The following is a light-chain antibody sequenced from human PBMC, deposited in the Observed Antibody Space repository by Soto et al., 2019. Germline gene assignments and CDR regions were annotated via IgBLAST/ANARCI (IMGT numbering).Light chain of an antibody. CDR1: SSDVGAYSY. CDR2: EVS. CDR3: SSYAGSNNFVV. Sequence: QSAPTQPPSASGSPGQSVTISCTGTSSDVGAYSYVSWYQQHPGKAPKLMIYEVSKRPSGVPDRFSGSKSGNTASLTVSGLQAEDEADYYCSSYAGSNNFVVFGGGTKLTVL. J-gene: IGLJ2*01. V-gene: IGLV2-8*01.